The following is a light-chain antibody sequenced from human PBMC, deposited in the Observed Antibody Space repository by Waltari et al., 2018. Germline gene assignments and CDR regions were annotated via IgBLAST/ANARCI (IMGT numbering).Light chain of an antibody. V-gene: IGKV3-15*01. CDR2: GAS. CDR1: QSVRSN. J-gene: IGKJ3*01. Sequence: EIVMTHSPATLSVSPGERATLSCRASQSVRSNLAWYQQKPGQAPRLLIYGASTRATGIPARFSGSGSGTDFTLTISSLQSEDFAVYYCQQYNNWPPVFTFGPGTKVDIK. CDR3: QQYNNWPPVFT.